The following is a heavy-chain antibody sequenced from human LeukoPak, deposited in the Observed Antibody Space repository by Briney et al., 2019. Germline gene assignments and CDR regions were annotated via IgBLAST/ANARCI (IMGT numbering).Heavy chain of an antibody. CDR3: ARRDSSTWSSFDI. CDR2: FYYSGTT. D-gene: IGHD6-13*01. J-gene: IGHJ3*02. CDR1: GGSISSRPYY. Sequence: SETLSLTCTVSGGSISSRPYYWGWIRQPPGKGLEWIGGFYYSGTTYYNSSLKSRVTISVDTSKNQFSLKLRSVTAADTAVYYCARRDSSTWSSFDIWGQGTMVTVSS. V-gene: IGHV4-39*07.